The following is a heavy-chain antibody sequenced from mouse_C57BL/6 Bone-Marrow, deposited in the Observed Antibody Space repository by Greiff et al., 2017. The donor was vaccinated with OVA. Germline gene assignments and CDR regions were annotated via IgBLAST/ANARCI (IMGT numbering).Heavy chain of an antibody. CDR1: GFTFSSYG. CDR2: ISSGGSYT. Sequence: EVQLVESGGDLVKPGGSLKLSCAASGFTFSSYGMSWVRQTPDKRLEWVATISSGGSYTYYPDSVKGRFTISRDNAKNTLYLQMSSLKSEDTAMYYWANHMVPSYWYFDVWGTGTTVTVSS. V-gene: IGHV5-6*01. D-gene: IGHD2-1*01. J-gene: IGHJ1*03. CDR3: ANHMVPSYWYFDV.